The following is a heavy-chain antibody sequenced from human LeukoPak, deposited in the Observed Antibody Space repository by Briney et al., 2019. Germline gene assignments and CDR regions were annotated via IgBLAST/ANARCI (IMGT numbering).Heavy chain of an antibody. CDR3: ASVATIGNGAPYYFDY. J-gene: IGHJ4*02. V-gene: IGHV4-59*08. CDR2: IYYSGNT. Sequence: SETLSPTCTVSGGSISGFYWSWMRQPPGKGLEWIGYIYYSGNTNYNPSLKSRVTMSVDTSKNQFSLKLSSVTAADTAVYYCASVATIGNGAPYYFDYWGQGTLVTVSS. D-gene: IGHD5-12*01. CDR1: GGSISGFY.